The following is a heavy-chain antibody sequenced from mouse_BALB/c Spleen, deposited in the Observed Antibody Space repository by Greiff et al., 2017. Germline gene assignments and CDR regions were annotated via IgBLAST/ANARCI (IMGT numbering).Heavy chain of an antibody. J-gene: IGHJ2*01. CDR2: IDPENGNT. V-gene: IGHV14-1*02. CDR3: ARSGYGNHTDY. D-gene: IGHD2-10*02. CDR1: GFNIKDYY. Sequence: EVQLQQSGAELVRPGALVKLSCKASGFNIKDYYMHWVKQRPEQGLEWIGWIDPENGNTIYDPKFQGKASITADTSSNTAYLQLSSLTSEDTAVYYCARSGYGNHTDYWGQGTTLTVSA.